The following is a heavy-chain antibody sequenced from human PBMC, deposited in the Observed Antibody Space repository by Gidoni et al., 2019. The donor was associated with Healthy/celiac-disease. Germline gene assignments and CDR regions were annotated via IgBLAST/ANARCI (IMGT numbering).Heavy chain of an antibody. CDR3: ALGSSGKEELYNWFDP. CDR1: GGSISSSNW. J-gene: IGHJ5*02. CDR2: IYHSGST. V-gene: IGHV4-4*02. Sequence: QVQLQELGPGLVKPSGTLSLTCAVSGGSISSSNWGSWVRQPPGKGLEWIGEIYHSGSTNYNPSLKRRVTISVDKSKNQFSLKLSSVTAADTAVYYCALGSSGKEELYNWFDPWGQGTLVTVSS. D-gene: IGHD3-10*01.